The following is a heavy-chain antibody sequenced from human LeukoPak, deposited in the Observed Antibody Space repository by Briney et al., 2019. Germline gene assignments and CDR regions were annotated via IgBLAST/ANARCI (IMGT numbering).Heavy chain of an antibody. CDR1: GFTLSDYN. Sequence: GGSLRLSCAASGFTLSDYNMRWIRQAPGKVLEWVSSISRSGSTKYYADSVKGRFTISRDNAKNSLFLQMNSLRAEDTAVYYCARVLRYCSGGNCYSGGLGYMDVWGKGTTVTISS. CDR3: ARVLRYCSGGNCYSGGLGYMDV. V-gene: IGHV3-11*01. CDR2: ISRSGSTK. J-gene: IGHJ6*03. D-gene: IGHD2-15*01.